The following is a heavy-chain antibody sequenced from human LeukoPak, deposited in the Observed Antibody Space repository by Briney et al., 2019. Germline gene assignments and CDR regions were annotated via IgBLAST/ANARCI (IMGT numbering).Heavy chain of an antibody. CDR1: GFHFTTYW. J-gene: IGHJ3*02. CDR3: ARDLPDVLTGYSDNAFDI. Sequence: GGSLRLSCAVSGFHFTTYWMTWVRQAPGKGLEWVANIKQDGGDKNYVDSVKGRFTISRDNAKKLLYLQMNSLRAEDTAVYYCARDLPDVLTGYSDNAFDIWGQGTMVTVSS. D-gene: IGHD3-9*01. CDR2: IKQDGGDK. V-gene: IGHV3-7*03.